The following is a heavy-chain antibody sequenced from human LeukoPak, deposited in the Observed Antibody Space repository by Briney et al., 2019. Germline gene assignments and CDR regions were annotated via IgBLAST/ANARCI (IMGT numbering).Heavy chain of an antibody. CDR1: GYTFTGYL. V-gene: IGHV1-2*02. CDR3: APTSVSYFDY. D-gene: IGHD2-2*01. CDR2: INPSSGGT. Sequence: ASVKVSCKTSGYTFTGYLMHWVRQAPGQGLEWMGWINPSSGGTNYAQKFQGRVTMTRDTSISTAYMELSRLRSDDTAVYYCAPTSVSYFDYWGQGTPVTVSS. J-gene: IGHJ4*02.